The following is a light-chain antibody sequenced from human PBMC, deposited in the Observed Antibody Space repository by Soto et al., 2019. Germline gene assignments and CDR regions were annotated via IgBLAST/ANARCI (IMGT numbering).Light chain of an antibody. CDR1: DIGIKS. J-gene: IGLJ2*01. Sequence: SYELTQPPSVSVAPGQTATISCGANDIGIKSVHWYQQKPGQAPVLVVHDDSDRPSGIPDRFSGSKSANTATLTSSRVEAGDEADYVCQVWDNGGEHPHVVCGGGTKGTVL. CDR2: DDS. CDR3: QVWDNGGEHPHVV. V-gene: IGLV3-21*02.